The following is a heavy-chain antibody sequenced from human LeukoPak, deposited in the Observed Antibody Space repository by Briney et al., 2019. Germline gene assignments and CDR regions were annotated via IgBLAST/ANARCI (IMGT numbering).Heavy chain of an antibody. Sequence: GGSLRLSCAASGFTVRNNYMGWVRQTPWKGLEWVSFIYSGGDTKYADSVQGRFTISRDNFKNMLFLQMNSLRVEDTAVYYCAKVATLLWFGEYLDVYYFDYWGQGTLVTVSS. V-gene: IGHV3-53*01. CDR3: AKVATLLWFGEYLDVYYFDY. CDR2: IYSGGDT. D-gene: IGHD3-10*01. CDR1: GFTVRNNY. J-gene: IGHJ4*02.